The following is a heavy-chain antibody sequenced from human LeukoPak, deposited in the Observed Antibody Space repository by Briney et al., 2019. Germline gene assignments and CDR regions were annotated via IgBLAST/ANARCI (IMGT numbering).Heavy chain of an antibody. CDR1: GFTFSNYG. CDR2: IWYDGSNK. CDR3: AREEQQLVLGY. Sequence: GRSLRLSCAASGFTFSNYGMHWVRQAPGKGLEWVAVIWYDGSNKYYADSVKGRFAISRDNSKNTLYLQMNSLRAEDTAVYYRAREEQQLVLGYWGQGTLVTVSS. V-gene: IGHV3-33*01. J-gene: IGHJ4*02. D-gene: IGHD6-13*01.